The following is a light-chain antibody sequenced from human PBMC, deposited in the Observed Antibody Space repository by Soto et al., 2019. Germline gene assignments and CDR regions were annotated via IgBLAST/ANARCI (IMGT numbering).Light chain of an antibody. CDR3: SSYTSSSTLV. J-gene: IGLJ3*02. CDR1: SSDVGGYNY. CDR2: EVS. Sequence: QSALTQPASVSGSPGQSITISCTGTSSDVGGYNYVSWYQQRPGKAPKLMIYEVSNRPSGISNRFSGSKSGNTASLTISGLQPEDEADYCCSSYTSSSTLVFGGGTKVTVL. V-gene: IGLV2-14*01.